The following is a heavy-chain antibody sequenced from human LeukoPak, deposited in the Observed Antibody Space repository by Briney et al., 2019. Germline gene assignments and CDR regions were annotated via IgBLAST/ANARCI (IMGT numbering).Heavy chain of an antibody. CDR1: GYTFTGYY. Sequence: ASVKVSCKASGYTFTGYYLHWVGQAPGQGLEWMGRINPNSGDTYYTQDFQGRITMTRDTSLSTAYLELSTLRSNDTAVYYCARLSTSPHHFPWGQGTLVTVSS. CDR3: ARLSTSPHHFP. J-gene: IGHJ5*02. CDR2: INPNSGDT. D-gene: IGHD5/OR15-5a*01. V-gene: IGHV1-2*06.